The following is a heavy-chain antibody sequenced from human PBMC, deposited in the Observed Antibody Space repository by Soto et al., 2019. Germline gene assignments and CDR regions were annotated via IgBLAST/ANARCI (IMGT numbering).Heavy chain of an antibody. D-gene: IGHD2-15*01. CDR3: ARDVVRSTGGDS. V-gene: IGHV1-69*13. CDR2: IIPIFSKT. Sequence: SVKVSCKASGGTFSTSSFVWVRQGPGQGLEWMGGIIPIFSKTNVAQKFQGRITFTADESTRTAYMELSSLRSEDTAIYYCARDVVRSTGGDSWGQGTLVTVSS. CDR1: GGTFSTSS. J-gene: IGHJ4*02.